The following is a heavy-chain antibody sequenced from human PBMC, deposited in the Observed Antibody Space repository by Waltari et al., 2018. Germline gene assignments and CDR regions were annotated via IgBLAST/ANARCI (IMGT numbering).Heavy chain of an antibody. CDR1: GYSFTSYW. Sequence: EVQLVQSGAEVKKPGETLKIHCKGSGYSFTSYWIGWVRQMPGKGLEWMVIIYPGDPATRYSPSFQGQVTISADKSSSTAYLQWSSLKASDTAMYYCARLESWYFDYWGQGTLVTVSS. D-gene: IGHD3-3*01. CDR3: ARLESWYFDY. CDR2: IYPGDPAT. J-gene: IGHJ4*02. V-gene: IGHV5-51*01.